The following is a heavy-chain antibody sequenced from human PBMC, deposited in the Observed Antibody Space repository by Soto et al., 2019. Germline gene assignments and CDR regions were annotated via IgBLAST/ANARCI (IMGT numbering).Heavy chain of an antibody. CDR3: EGEGNNTAMASYYYYYYYMDV. Sequence: GGSLRLSCAASGFTFSSYAMSWVRQAPGKGLEWVSAISGSGGSTYYADSVKGRFTISRDNSKNTLYLQMNSLRAEDTAVYYCEGEGNNTAMASYYYYYYYMDVWGKGTTVTVSS. V-gene: IGHV3-23*01. J-gene: IGHJ6*03. CDR1: GFTFSSYA. D-gene: IGHD5-18*01. CDR2: ISGSGGST.